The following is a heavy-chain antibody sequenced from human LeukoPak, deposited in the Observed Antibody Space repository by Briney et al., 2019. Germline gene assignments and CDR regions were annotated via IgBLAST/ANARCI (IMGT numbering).Heavy chain of an antibody. V-gene: IGHV3-23*01. CDR1: GFTFSSYA. J-gene: IGHJ4*02. Sequence: PGGSLRLSCAASGFTFSSYAMSWVRQAPGKGLEWVSVISGSGGSTYYADSVKGRFTISRDNSKDTLFLQMNSLRTEGTAVYYCAKRSNFWTGYLDYWGQGTLVTVSS. D-gene: IGHD3/OR15-3a*01. CDR2: ISGSGGST. CDR3: AKRSNFWTGYLDY.